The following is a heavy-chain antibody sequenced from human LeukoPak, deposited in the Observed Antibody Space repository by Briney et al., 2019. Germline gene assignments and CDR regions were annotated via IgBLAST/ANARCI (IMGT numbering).Heavy chain of an antibody. J-gene: IGHJ4*02. CDR1: GFTFSSYA. Sequence: GPLRLSCAASGFTFSSYAMSWVRQAPGKGLEWVSAISGSGGSTYYADSVKGRFTISRDNSKNTLYLQMNSLRAEDTAVYYCAKDPMAGDSSGYYFAYYFDYWGQGTLVTVSS. D-gene: IGHD3-22*01. CDR2: ISGSGGST. CDR3: AKDPMAGDSSGYYFAYYFDY. V-gene: IGHV3-23*01.